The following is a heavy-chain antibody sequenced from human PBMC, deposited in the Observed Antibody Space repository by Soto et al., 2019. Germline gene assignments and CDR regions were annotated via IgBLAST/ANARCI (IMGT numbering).Heavy chain of an antibody. CDR3: ARRILQSGSYPRGDDAFDI. CDR2: IIPIFGTA. V-gene: IGHV1-69*13. J-gene: IGHJ3*02. Sequence: SVKVSCKASGGTFSSYAISWVRQAPGQGLEWMGGIIPIFGTANYAQKFQGRVTITADESTSTAYMELSSLRSDDTAVYYCARRILQSGSYPRGDDAFDIWGQGTMVTVSS. D-gene: IGHD1-26*01. CDR1: GGTFSSYA.